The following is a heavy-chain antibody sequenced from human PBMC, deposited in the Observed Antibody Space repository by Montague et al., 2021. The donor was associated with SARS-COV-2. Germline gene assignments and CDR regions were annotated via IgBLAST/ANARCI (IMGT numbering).Heavy chain of an antibody. Sequence: SETLSLTCTVSGGSISSYYWSWIRQPPGKGLEWIGYIYYSGSTXXXPSXXXRVPISVDTSKNQFSLKLSSVTAADTAVYYCARWGLYGGNPGDGAFDIWGQGTMVTVSS. CDR3: ARWGLYGGNPGDGAFDI. CDR2: IYYSGST. D-gene: IGHD4-23*01. CDR1: GGSISSYY. V-gene: IGHV4-59*01. J-gene: IGHJ3*02.